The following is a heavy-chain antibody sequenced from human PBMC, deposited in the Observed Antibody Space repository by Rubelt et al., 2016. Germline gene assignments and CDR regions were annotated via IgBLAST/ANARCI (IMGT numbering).Heavy chain of an antibody. CDR2: IFAGGST. Sequence: VQLVESGGGVVQPGRSLRLSCAASGFTVSSNYMSWVRQAPGKGLKWVSVIFAGGSTYYADSVKGRFTISRDNSKNTLYLQMNSLRDEDTGVYYCAREIGYRYYFDYWGQGTLVTVSS. CDR1: GFTVSSNY. CDR3: AREIGYRYYFDY. D-gene: IGHD6-25*01. V-gene: IGHV3-66*01. J-gene: IGHJ4*02.